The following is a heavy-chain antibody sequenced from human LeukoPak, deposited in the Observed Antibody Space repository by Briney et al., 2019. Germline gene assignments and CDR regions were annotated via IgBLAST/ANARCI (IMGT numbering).Heavy chain of an antibody. V-gene: IGHV3-48*03. J-gene: IGHJ4*02. CDR2: ISRSGSTI. Sequence: GGSLRLSCAASGFTFSSYEMNWVRQAPGKGLEWVSYISRSGSTIYYADSVKGRFTIFRDNAKNSLYLQMNSLRAEDTAVYYCARVAGYSSGWLAFDYWGQGTLVTVSS. D-gene: IGHD6-19*01. CDR1: GFTFSSYE. CDR3: ARVAGYSSGWLAFDY.